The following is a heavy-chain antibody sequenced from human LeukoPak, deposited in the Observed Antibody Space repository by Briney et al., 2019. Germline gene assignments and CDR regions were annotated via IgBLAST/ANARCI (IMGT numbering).Heavy chain of an antibody. Sequence: ASVKVSCKASGYRFTSYDINWVRQATGQGLEWMGSMSPKGDNTAYAQKFQGRVTMTTDTSTSTAYMELSSLRSEDTAVYYCARGHYYDSSGYHFAPFDYWGQETLVTVSS. CDR3: ARGHYYDSSGYHFAPFDY. D-gene: IGHD3-22*01. V-gene: IGHV1-8*01. CDR1: GYRFTSYD. CDR2: MSPKGDNT. J-gene: IGHJ4*02.